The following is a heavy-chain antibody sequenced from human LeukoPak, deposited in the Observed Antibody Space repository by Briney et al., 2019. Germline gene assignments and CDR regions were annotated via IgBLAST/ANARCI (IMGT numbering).Heavy chain of an antibody. J-gene: IGHJ4*02. Sequence: QTGGSLRLSCAASGFTFSSYGMHWVRQAPGKGLEWVAVIRYDGSNKYYADSVKGRFTISRDNSKNTLFLQMNSLRAEDTAVYYCAKRSDYGDYKSFDYWGQGTLVTVSS. CDR1: GFTFSSYG. CDR2: IRYDGSNK. D-gene: IGHD4-17*01. CDR3: AKRSDYGDYKSFDY. V-gene: IGHV3-30*02.